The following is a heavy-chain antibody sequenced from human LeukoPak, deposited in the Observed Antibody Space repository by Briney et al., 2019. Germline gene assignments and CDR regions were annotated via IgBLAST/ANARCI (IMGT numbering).Heavy chain of an antibody. CDR1: GGSISSGGNY. V-gene: IGHV4-31*03. CDR3: ARHGHHGDHDY. Sequence: SETLSLTCTVSGGSISSGGNYWSWIRQHPGKGLEWIGYIYYSGSTYYHPSLKSRVTISLDTSKNQFSLKLTSVTAADTAVYYCARHGHHGDHDYWGQGTLVTVSS. J-gene: IGHJ4*02. CDR2: IYYSGST. D-gene: IGHD2-21*02.